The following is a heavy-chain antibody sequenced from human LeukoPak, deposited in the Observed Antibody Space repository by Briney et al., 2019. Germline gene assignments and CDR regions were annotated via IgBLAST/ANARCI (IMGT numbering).Heavy chain of an antibody. J-gene: IGHJ4*02. CDR2: IYYSGST. D-gene: IGHD3-16*01. Sequence: SETLSLTCTVSGGSISSYYWSWIRQPPGKGLEWIGYIYYSGSTNYNPSLKSRVTISVDTSKNQFSLKLSSVTAADTAVYYCARAPAFGTVDYWGQGTLVTVSS. V-gene: IGHV4-59*01. CDR3: ARAPAFGTVDY. CDR1: GGSISSYY.